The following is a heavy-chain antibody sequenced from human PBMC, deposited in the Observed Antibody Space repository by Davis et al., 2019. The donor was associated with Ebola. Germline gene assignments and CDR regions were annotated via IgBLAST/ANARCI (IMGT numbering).Heavy chain of an antibody. Sequence: ASVPVSCKASGYTFSGYYINWVRQAPGQGLEWMGRVNPYSGGTNYAQKFQARVTMTRDTSISTAYMELSRLRSDDTAVYYCARVRYCGGDCSKNYYYGMDVWGKGTTVTVSS. D-gene: IGHD2-21*02. J-gene: IGHJ6*04. CDR1: GYTFSGYY. V-gene: IGHV1-2*06. CDR2: VNPYSGGT. CDR3: ARVRYCGGDCSKNYYYGMDV.